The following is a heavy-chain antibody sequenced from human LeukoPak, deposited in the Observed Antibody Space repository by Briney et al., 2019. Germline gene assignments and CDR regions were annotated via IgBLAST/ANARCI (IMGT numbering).Heavy chain of an antibody. Sequence: ASETLSLTCTVSGGSISSGSYYWSWIRQPAGKGLEWIGRVYTSGSTNYNPSLKSRVTISGDTSKNQFSLKLSSVTAADTAVYYCARERFQAVDYWGQGTLVTVSS. D-gene: IGHD3-16*01. J-gene: IGHJ4*02. CDR3: ARERFQAVDY. V-gene: IGHV4-61*02. CDR1: GGSISSGSYY. CDR2: VYTSGST.